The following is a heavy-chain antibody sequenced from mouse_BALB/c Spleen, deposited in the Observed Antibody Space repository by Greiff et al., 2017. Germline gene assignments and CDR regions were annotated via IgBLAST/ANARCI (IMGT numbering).Heavy chain of an antibody. CDR2: IDPSDSET. CDR3: ARDDHDSYAMDY. CDR1: GYTFTSYW. J-gene: IGHJ4*01. V-gene: IGHV1-69*02. Sequence: VQLQQPGAELVKPGAPVKLSCKASGYTFTSYWMNWVKQRPGRGLEWIGRIDPSDSETHYNQKFKDKATLTVDKSSSTAYIQRSSLTSEDSAVYYCARDDHDSYAMDYWGQGTSVTVSS. D-gene: IGHD2-12*01.